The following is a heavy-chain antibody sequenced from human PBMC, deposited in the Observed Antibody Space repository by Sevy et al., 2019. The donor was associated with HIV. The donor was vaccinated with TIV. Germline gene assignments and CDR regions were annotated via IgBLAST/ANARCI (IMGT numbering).Heavy chain of an antibody. D-gene: IGHD6-13*01. CDR1: GFTFSSYG. CDR3: AKVAGGYYYYMDV. V-gene: IGHV3-30*02. Sequence: GGSLRLSCAASGFTFSSYGMHWVRQAPGKGLEWVAFIRYDGSNKYYADSVKGRFTISRDNSKNTLYVQMNSLRAEDTAVYYCAKVAGGYYYYMDVWGKGTTVTVSS. J-gene: IGHJ6*03. CDR2: IRYDGSNK.